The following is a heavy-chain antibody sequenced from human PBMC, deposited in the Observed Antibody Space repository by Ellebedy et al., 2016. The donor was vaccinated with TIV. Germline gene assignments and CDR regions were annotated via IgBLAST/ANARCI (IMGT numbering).Heavy chain of an antibody. V-gene: IGHV1-24*01. CDR3: AREPEGYYYMDV. CDR1: GYTLTELS. Sequence: ASVTVSCXVSGYTLTELSMHWVRQPPGKGLEWMGGFDPEDGETIYAQKFQGRVTMTRDTSISTAYMELSRLRSDDTAVYYCAREPEGYYYMDVWGKGTTVTVSS. J-gene: IGHJ6*03. CDR2: FDPEDGET.